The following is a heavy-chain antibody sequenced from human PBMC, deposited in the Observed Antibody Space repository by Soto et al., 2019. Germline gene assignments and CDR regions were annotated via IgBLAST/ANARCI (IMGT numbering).Heavy chain of an antibody. CDR3: ARDASAYDWEIGGWCPRGFDP. J-gene: IGHJ5*02. CDR2: IWYDGSNR. CDR1: GFTFSTYG. Sequence: PGGSLRLSCAASGFTFSTYGMHWVRQAPGKGLEWVAIIWYDGSNRYYADSVKGRFTISRDDSKNTLYLQMDNLRAEDTAVYYCARDASAYDWEIGGWCPRGFDPWGQGTLVTVSS. D-gene: IGHD5-12*01. V-gene: IGHV3-33*01.